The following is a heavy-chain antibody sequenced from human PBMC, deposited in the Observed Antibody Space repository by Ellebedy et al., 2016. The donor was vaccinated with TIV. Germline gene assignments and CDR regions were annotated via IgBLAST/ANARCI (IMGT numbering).Heavy chain of an antibody. CDR2: ISGSGGST. CDR1: GFTFGSYA. D-gene: IGHD5-12*01. V-gene: IGHV3-23*01. CDR3: AKHLGGYVTLIDL. J-gene: IGHJ2*01. Sequence: GESLKISCAASGFTFGSYAMSWVRQAPGKGLEWVSAISGSGGSTYYADSVKGRFTFSRDNSKNTLYLQMNSLRAEDTAVYYCAKHLGGYVTLIDLWGRGTLVTVSS.